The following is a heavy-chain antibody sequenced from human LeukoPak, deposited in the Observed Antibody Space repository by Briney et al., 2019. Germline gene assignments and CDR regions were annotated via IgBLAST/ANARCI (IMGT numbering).Heavy chain of an antibody. V-gene: IGHV1-2*02. CDR3: ASSSWYEAYYYYGMDV. J-gene: IGHJ6*02. CDR2: INPNSGGT. CDR1: GYTFTSYD. Sequence: GASVKVSCKASGYTFTSYDINWVRQATGQGLEWMGWINPNSGGTNYAQKFQGRVTMTRDTSISTAYMELSRLRSDDTAVYYCASSSWYEAYYYYGMDVWGQGTTVTVSS. D-gene: IGHD6-13*01.